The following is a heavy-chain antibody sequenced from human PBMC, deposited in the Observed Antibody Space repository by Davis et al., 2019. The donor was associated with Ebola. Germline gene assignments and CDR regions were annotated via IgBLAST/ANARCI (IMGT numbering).Heavy chain of an antibody. Sequence: PGGSLRLSCAASGFTFRTSWMSWVRQAPGKGPGWVANIKEDGSDKYYVDSVKGRFTTSRENAKNSLYLQMSSMRVEDTAVYYCARGTTGAGGGQNYWGQGTLVTVSS. CDR2: IKEDGSDK. V-gene: IGHV3-7*01. CDR3: ARGTTGAGGGQNY. J-gene: IGHJ4*02. D-gene: IGHD1-1*01. CDR1: GFTFRTSW.